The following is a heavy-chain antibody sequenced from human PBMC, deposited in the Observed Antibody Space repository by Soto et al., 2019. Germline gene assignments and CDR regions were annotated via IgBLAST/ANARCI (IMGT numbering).Heavy chain of an antibody. CDR2: ITGSGDTT. CDR1: GFTFGNYA. V-gene: IGHV3-23*01. CDR3: ARRLAAAGTFYY. D-gene: IGHD6-13*01. Sequence: GGSLRLSCAASGFTFGNYAMSWVRQAPGKGLEWVSAITGSGDTTYYADSVKGRFTFSRDNSKNTLCLQMDSLRADDTAIYYCARRLAAAGTFYYWGQGTLVTVSS. J-gene: IGHJ4*02.